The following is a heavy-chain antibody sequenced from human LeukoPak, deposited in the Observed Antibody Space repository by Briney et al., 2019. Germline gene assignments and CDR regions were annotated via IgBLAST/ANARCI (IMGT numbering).Heavy chain of an antibody. J-gene: IGHJ4*02. CDR3: ATHQHGEH. CDR1: GFTFTKYA. CDR2: ISGSGGST. V-gene: IGHV3-23*01. Sequence: GGPLRLSWAAPGFTFTKYAWTWSRQPQGKGLEWVSGISGSGGSTYYADSVKGRFTISRDNSKNTLYLQMNSLRAEDTAVYYCATHQHGEHWGQGTLVTVSS. D-gene: IGHD4-17*01.